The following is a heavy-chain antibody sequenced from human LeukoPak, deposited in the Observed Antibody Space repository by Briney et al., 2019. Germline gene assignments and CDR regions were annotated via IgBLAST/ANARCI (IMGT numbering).Heavy chain of an antibody. V-gene: IGHV3-74*01. CDR2: INSDGSST. D-gene: IGHD1-26*01. CDR3: ARRVGAMAKNWFDP. CDR1: GFTFSSYW. Sequence: GGSLRLSCAASGFTFSSYWMHWVRQAPGKGLVWVSRINSDGSSTSYADSVKGRFTISRDNAKNTLYLQMNSLRAEDTAVYYCARRVGAMAKNWFDPWGQGTLVTVSS. J-gene: IGHJ5*02.